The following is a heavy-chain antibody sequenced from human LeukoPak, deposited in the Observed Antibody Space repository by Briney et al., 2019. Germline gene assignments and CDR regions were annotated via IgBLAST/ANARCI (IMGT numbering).Heavy chain of an antibody. Sequence: GGSLTLSCAGSGLTFSSYVMHWVRQAPGKGLAGVAVISYDGSNKYYADSVKGRFTISRDNSKNTLYMQMNSMRAEDTAVYYCAKGRYGSGSYSGAFDIWGQGTMVTVSS. CDR3: AKGRYGSGSYSGAFDI. J-gene: IGHJ3*02. CDR1: GLTFSSYV. D-gene: IGHD3-10*01. CDR2: ISYDGSNK. V-gene: IGHV3-30*18.